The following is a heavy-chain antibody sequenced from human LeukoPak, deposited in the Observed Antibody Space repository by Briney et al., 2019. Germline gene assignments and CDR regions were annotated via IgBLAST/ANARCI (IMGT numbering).Heavy chain of an antibody. Sequence: SETLSLTCTVSGYSISSGYYWGWIRQPPGKGLEWIGSIYYSGSTNYKSSLKSRVTISVDTSKNQFSLKLSSVTAADTAVYYCARTTEGGYTYGYFYYYYMDVWGKGTTVTISS. CDR1: GYSISSGYY. D-gene: IGHD5-18*01. CDR2: IYYSGST. J-gene: IGHJ6*03. V-gene: IGHV4-38-2*02. CDR3: ARTTEGGYTYGYFYYYYMDV.